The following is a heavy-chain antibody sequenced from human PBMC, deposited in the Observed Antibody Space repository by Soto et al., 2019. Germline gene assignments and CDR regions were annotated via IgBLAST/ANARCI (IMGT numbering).Heavy chain of an antibody. CDR3: ARCTVDTIVTSGWCHYLDP. D-gene: IGHD6-19*01. CDR1: GFTFSSSA. CDR2: VSGSGGTT. J-gene: IGHJ5*02. Sequence: EVQLLDSGGGLVQPGGSLRLSCAASGFTFSSSAMSWVRQAPGKGLEWVSDVSGSGGTTYYADSVRCRFTISRDNSKNTLYLQMNSLRAEDTAIYFCARCTVDTIVTSGWCHYLDPWGQGTLVTVSS. V-gene: IGHV3-23*01.